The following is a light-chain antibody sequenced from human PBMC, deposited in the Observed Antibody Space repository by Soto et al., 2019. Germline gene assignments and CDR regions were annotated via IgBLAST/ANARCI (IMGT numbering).Light chain of an antibody. CDR1: SSDIGYYNY. Sequence: QSALTQPASVSGSPGQSITISCTGTSSDIGYYNYVSWFQQHPGKAPKLIISQVTNRPSGISTRFSGSKSGNTASLTISGLQAEDEALYYCSSNNVGSTYVFGTGTKVTVL. CDR3: SSNNVGSTYV. J-gene: IGLJ1*01. CDR2: QVT. V-gene: IGLV2-14*01.